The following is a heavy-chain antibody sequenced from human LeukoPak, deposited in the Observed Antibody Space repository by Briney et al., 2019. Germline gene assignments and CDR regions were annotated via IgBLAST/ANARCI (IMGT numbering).Heavy chain of an antibody. V-gene: IGHV4-4*07. Sequence: PSETLSLTCTVSGDSITSYYWSWIRQPAGKGLEWIGRIYVTGSTKYNPSLKSRDTMSGDTSKNQFSLRMSSVTAADTAIYYCARWGVQSAALDYWGQGMLVTVSS. J-gene: IGHJ4*02. CDR2: IYVTGST. D-gene: IGHD3-10*01. CDR1: GDSITSYY. CDR3: ARWGVQSAALDY.